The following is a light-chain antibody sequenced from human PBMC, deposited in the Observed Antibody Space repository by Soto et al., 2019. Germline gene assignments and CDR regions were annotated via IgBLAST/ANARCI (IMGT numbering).Light chain of an antibody. CDR2: DAS. J-gene: IGKJ1*01. CDR1: PSHSSH. V-gene: IGKV3-11*01. CDR3: QQRRNWSWT. Sequence: ENVLTQSPALLSFSPREKTTHSCRARPSHSSHLDWLQQKPSQTPRLLIYDASNIATGIPAKFSCNGSWEGFTVFISSLETEDFAVFYCQQRRNWSWTFGQGTKV.